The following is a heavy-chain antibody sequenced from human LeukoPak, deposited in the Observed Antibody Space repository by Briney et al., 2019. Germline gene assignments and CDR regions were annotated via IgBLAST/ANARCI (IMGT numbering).Heavy chain of an antibody. CDR3: ARSERWQHLNWFDP. CDR1: GGSISSSSYY. V-gene: IGHV4-39*07. D-gene: IGHD4-23*01. Sequence: SDTLSLTCTVSGGSISSSSYYWGWIRQPPGKGLEWIGSIYYSGSTYYNPSLKSRVTISVDTSKNQFSLKLSSVTAADTAVYYCARSERWQHLNWFDPWGQGTLVTVSS. J-gene: IGHJ5*02. CDR2: IYYSGST.